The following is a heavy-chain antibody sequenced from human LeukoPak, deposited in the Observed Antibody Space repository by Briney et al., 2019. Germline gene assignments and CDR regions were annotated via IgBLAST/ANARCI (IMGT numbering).Heavy chain of an antibody. D-gene: IGHD6-19*01. CDR2: INGGSSPI. CDR3: AKGIAVAGIEGAFDI. V-gene: IGHV3-48*01. J-gene: IGHJ3*02. CDR1: GFSISRDS. Sequence: GRSLRLSCTASGFSISRDSMNWVRQAPGKGLEWVSYINGGSSPIYYADSVRGRFTISRDNAKNSLYLQMNSLRAEDTALYYCAKGIAVAGIEGAFDIWGQGTMVTVSS.